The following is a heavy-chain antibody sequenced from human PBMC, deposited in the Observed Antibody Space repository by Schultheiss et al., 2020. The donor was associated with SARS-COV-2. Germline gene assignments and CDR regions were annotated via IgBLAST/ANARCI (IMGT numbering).Heavy chain of an antibody. J-gene: IGHJ3*02. CDR3: ARGTRGAFDI. V-gene: IGHV3-30*01. CDR2: ISYDGSNK. Sequence: GESLKISCAASGFNLRNYWMDWVRQAPGKGLEWVAVISYDGSNKYYADSVKGRFTISRDNPKKTMYLQMNSLRAEDTAVYYCARGTRGAFDIWGQGTMVTVSS. CDR1: GFNLRNYW.